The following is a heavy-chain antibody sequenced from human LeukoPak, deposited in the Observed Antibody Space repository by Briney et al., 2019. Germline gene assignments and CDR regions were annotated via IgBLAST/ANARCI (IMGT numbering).Heavy chain of an antibody. CDR1: GYTFTSYD. CDR3: ARGEDIVVVTAIHYYGMDV. V-gene: IGHV1-8*01. J-gene: IGHJ6*02. CDR2: MNPNSGNT. Sequence: GASVKVSCKASGYTFTSYDINWVRQATGRGLEWMGWMNPNSGNTGYAQKFQGRVTMTRNTSISTAYMELSSLRSEDTAVYYCARGEDIVVVTAIHYYGMDVWGQGTTVTVSS. D-gene: IGHD2-21*02.